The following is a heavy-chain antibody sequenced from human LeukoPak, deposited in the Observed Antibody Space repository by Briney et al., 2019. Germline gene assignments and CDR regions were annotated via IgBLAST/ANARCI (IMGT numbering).Heavy chain of an antibody. CDR3: ATPLDYYDTSGYHQGGD. CDR2: IKQDGSKK. J-gene: IGHJ4*02. CDR1: GFTFSSYW. Sequence: GGSLRLSCAASGFTFSSYWMTWVRQAPGKGLEWVANIKQDGSKKNYVDSVKGRFTISRDNAKNSPYLQMNSLRAEDTAVYYCATPLDYYDTSGYHQGGDWGQGTLVTVSS. D-gene: IGHD3-22*01. V-gene: IGHV3-7*03.